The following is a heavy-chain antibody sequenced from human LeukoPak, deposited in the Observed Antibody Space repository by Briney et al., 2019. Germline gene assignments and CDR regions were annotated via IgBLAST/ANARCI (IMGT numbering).Heavy chain of an antibody. Sequence: GGSLRLSCAASGFTFSSYAMSWVRQSPGKGLEWVSAISGSGGNTYSADSVKGRCIISRDNSLQTLFLHMNSLRAEDTAVYYCARGMSATSGYLELEYWGQGALVTVST. D-gene: IGHD3-22*01. CDR1: GFTFSSYA. V-gene: IGHV3-23*01. J-gene: IGHJ4*02. CDR2: ISGSGGNT. CDR3: ARGMSATSGYLELEY.